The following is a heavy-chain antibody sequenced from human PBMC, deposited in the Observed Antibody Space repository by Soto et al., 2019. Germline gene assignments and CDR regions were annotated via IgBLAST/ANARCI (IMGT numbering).Heavy chain of an antibody. Sequence: QVQLVESGGGVVQPGRSLRPSCAASRFTFSNYAMHWVRQAPGKGLEWVSVISYDGSSKTYGDSVKGRFTISRDNSKSTLYLHMNSLRPEDTAVYYCARGQRSSLRAFGGDGYDPWGQGTLVSVSS. CDR1: RFTFSNYA. D-gene: IGHD3-10*01. CDR2: ISYDGSSK. CDR3: ARGQRSSLRAFGGDGYDP. J-gene: IGHJ5*02. V-gene: IGHV3-30-3*01.